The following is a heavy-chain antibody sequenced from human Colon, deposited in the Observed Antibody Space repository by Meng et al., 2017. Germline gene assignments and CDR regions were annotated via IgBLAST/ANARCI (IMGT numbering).Heavy chain of an antibody. D-gene: IGHD2-21*01. CDR2: IFYSGRT. V-gene: IGHV4-39*07. Sequence: PGLVRPSETLSLTCNCPGASITRSRYYWGWIRQSPGKGLEYIATIFYSGRTYYNPSLKSRVTMSVDTTNNQFSLKLSSVTAADTAVYYCVRERGSYSGGEFEYWGQGALVTVSS. CDR1: GASITRSRYY. J-gene: IGHJ4*02. CDR3: VRERGSYSGGEFEY.